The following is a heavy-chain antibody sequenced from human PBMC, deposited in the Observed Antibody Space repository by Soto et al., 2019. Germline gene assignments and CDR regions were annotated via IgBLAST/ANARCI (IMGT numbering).Heavy chain of an antibody. V-gene: IGHV4-59*08. CDR2: LYYGGST. Sequence: QVQLQESGPGLVRPSETLSLTCSVSGGSISGYYWSWIRQPPGKGLEWIGYLYYGGSTYYNPSLTSRATISADTDQRMCRLTLRSVTAADTAVYYCATRGSSYGPLDDWGQGALVTVSS. J-gene: IGHJ4*02. CDR3: ATRGSSYGPLDD. D-gene: IGHD5-18*01. CDR1: GGSISGYY.